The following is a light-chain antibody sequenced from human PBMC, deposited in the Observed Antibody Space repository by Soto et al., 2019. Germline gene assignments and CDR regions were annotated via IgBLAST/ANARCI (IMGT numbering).Light chain of an antibody. CDR3: QSYDSSLSGVL. CDR1: SSNIGAGYD. CDR2: VNS. Sequence: QSVLTQPPSVSGAPGQRVTISCTGSSSNIGAGYDVHWYQQLPGTAPKLLIYVNSNRPSGVPDRFSGSKSGTSASLAIIGLQAEDEADYYCQSYDSSLSGVLFGGGTKVTVL. J-gene: IGLJ2*01. V-gene: IGLV1-40*01.